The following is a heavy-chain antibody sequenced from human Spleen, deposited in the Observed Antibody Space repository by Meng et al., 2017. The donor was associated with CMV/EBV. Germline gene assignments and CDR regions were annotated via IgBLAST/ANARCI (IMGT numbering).Heavy chain of an antibody. D-gene: IGHD3-22*01. Sequence: GESLKISCAASGFTFDDYGMSWVRQAPGKGLEWVSGINWNGGSTGYADSVKDRFTISRDNSKNTLYLQMNSLRAEDTAVYYCARLPTWDTYYYDSSGSYYYGMDVWGQGTTVTVSS. CDR2: INWNGGST. CDR1: GFTFDDYG. J-gene: IGHJ6*02. CDR3: ARLPTWDTYYYDSSGSYYYGMDV. V-gene: IGHV3-20*04.